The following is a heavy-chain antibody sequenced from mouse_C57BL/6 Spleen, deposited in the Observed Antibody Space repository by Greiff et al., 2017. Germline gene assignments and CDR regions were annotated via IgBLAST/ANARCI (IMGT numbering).Heavy chain of an antibody. Sequence: QVQLQQPGAELVRPGSSVKLSCKASGYTFTSYWMHWVKQRPIQGLEWIGNIDPSDSETHYNQKFKDKATLTVDKSSSTAYMQLSSLTSEDSAVYYCASEFITTVVDGYCDVWGTGTTVTVSS. J-gene: IGHJ1*03. V-gene: IGHV1-52*01. CDR1: GYTFTSYW. D-gene: IGHD1-1*01. CDR3: ASEFITTVVDGYCDV. CDR2: IDPSDSET.